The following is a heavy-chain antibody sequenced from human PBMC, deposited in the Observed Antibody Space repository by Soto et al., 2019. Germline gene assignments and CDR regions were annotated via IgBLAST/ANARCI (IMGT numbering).Heavy chain of an antibody. V-gene: IGHV4-30-4*01. J-gene: IGHJ5*02. CDR2: IYYSGST. CDR1: GGSISSGDYY. D-gene: IGHD3-22*01. CDR3: ARVGYYDSSGYPNWFDP. Sequence: KPSETLSLTCTVSGGSISSGDYYWSWIRQPPGKGLEWIGYIYYSGSTYYNPSLKSRVTIPVDTSKNQFSLKLSSVTAADTAVYYCARVGYYDSSGYPNWFDPWGQGTLVTVSS.